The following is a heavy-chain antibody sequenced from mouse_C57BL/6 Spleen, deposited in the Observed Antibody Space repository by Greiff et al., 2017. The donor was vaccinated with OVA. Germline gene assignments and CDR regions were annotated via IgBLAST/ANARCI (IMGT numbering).Heavy chain of an antibody. V-gene: IGHV1-64*01. CDR3: ARPGGQGLNEDWYFDV. D-gene: IGHD1-1*02. CDR2: IHPNSGST. J-gene: IGHJ1*03. CDR1: GYTFTSYW. Sequence: QVQLQQPGAELVKPGASVKLSCKASGYTFTSYWMHWVKQRPGQGLEWIGMIHPNSGSTNYNEKFKSKATLTVDKSSSTAYMQLSSLTSEDSAVYYCARPGGQGLNEDWYFDVWGTGTTVTVSS.